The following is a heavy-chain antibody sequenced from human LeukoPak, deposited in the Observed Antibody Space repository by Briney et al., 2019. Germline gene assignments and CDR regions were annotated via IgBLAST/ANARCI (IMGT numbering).Heavy chain of an antibody. CDR3: AREGTYSSSEFDY. V-gene: IGHV3-48*04. D-gene: IGHD6-13*01. CDR2: ISSSSSTI. Sequence: GGSLRLSCAASGFTFSSYSMNWVRQAPGKGLEWVSYISSSSSTIYYADSVKGRFTISRDNAKNSLYLQMNSLRAEDTAVYYCAREGTYSSSEFDYWGQGTLVTVSS. CDR1: GFTFSSYS. J-gene: IGHJ4*02.